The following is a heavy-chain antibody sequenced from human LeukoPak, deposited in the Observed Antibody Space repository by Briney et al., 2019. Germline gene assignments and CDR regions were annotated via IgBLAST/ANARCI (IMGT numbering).Heavy chain of an antibody. J-gene: IGHJ6*02. D-gene: IGHD1-1*01. Sequence: SETLSLTCAAYGGSLSGYYWSWIRQPPGKGLEWIGEINHSGSTNYNPSLKSRVTISVDTSMNQFSLKLSSVTAADTAVYYCARDPSTGGMDVWGQGTTVTVSS. V-gene: IGHV4-34*01. CDR3: ARDPSTGGMDV. CDR1: GGSLSGYY. CDR2: INHSGST.